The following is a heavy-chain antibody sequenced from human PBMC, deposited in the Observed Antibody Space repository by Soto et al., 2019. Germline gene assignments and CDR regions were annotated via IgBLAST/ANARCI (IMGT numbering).Heavy chain of an antibody. CDR1: GYTFTSYG. V-gene: IGHV1-18*01. D-gene: IGHD5-12*01. CDR3: ARDATRGSGYDSPYFDS. Sequence: QVQLVQSGAEVKKPGASVKVSCKASGYTFTSYGISWVRQAPGQGLEWMGWISAYNGNTNYAQKLQGRVTMTTDTSXSXXYMELRSLRSDDTAVYYCARDATRGSGYDSPYFDSWGEGTLVTVSS. J-gene: IGHJ4*02. CDR2: ISAYNGNT.